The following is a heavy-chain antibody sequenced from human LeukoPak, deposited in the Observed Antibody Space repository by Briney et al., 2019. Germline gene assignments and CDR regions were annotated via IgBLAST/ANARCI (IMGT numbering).Heavy chain of an antibody. CDR3: ARGGWNYVFNY. J-gene: IGHJ4*02. D-gene: IGHD1-7*01. V-gene: IGHV3-48*03. CDR1: GFTFNTYE. CDR2: ITSSGSTI. Sequence: GGSLRLSCAASGFTFNTYEMNWVRQAPGKGLEWVSYITSSGSTIYYADHVKGRFTISRDNGKNSLYLQMNSLRAEDAAVYYCARGGWNYVFNYWGQGTLVTVSS.